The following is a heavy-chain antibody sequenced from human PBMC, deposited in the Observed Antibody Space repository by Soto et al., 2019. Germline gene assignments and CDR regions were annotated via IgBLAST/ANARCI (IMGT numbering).Heavy chain of an antibody. D-gene: IGHD5-18*01. J-gene: IGHJ6*02. CDR3: AGEEGKTAMENV. Sequence: QVQLVQSGAEVKKPGSSVKVSCKASGGTLLSYTISWVRQAPGQGLEWMGGIIPIFGIANYAQKFQGRVTITADESTGGAYMERDSMRSEDTAVYYCAGEEGKTAMENVWGQGTTVTVSS. CDR1: GGTLLSYT. CDR2: IIPIFGIA. V-gene: IGHV1-69*01.